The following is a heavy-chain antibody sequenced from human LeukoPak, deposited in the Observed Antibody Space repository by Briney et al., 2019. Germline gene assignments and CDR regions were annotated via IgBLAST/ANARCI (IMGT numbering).Heavy chain of an antibody. V-gene: IGHV3-64*01. CDR2: ISSNGGST. D-gene: IGHD6-19*01. CDR3: ARGGSQWLVGDYFDY. CDR1: GFIFSSYS. J-gene: IGHJ4*02. Sequence: GGSLRLSCAASGFIFSSYSMHWVRQAPGKGLEYVSAISSNGGSTYYTNSVKGRFTISRDTSKNTLYLQMGSLRAEDMAVYYCARGGSQWLVGDYFDYWGQGTLVTVSS.